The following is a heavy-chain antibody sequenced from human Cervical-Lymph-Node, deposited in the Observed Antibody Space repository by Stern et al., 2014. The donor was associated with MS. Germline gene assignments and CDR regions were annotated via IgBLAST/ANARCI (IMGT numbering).Heavy chain of an antibody. D-gene: IGHD3/OR15-3a*01. CDR1: GFTFSTSD. CDR3: ANGPPLEY. V-gene: IGHV3-30*18. Sequence: QVQLVESGGGVVQPGRSLRLSCAASGFTFSTSDMHWVRQAPGTGLEWVTFISTDGRNKYYADSVKGRFTVSRDNSKNTLYLQMNSLRPEDTAVYYCANGPPLEYWGQGTLVTVSS. CDR2: ISTDGRNK. J-gene: IGHJ4*02.